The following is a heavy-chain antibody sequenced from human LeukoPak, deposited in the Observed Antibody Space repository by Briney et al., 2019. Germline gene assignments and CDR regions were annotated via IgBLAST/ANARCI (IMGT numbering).Heavy chain of an antibody. CDR1: GFTFGDYA. CDR2: IRSKAYGGTT. D-gene: IGHD6-6*01. Sequence: PGRSLRLSCTASGFTFGDYAMSWVRQAPGKGLEWVGFIRSKAYGGTTEYAASVKGRFTISGDDSKSIAYLQMNSLKTEDTAVYYCTRVGSSSSFDYWGQGTLVTVSS. CDR3: TRVGSSSSFDY. V-gene: IGHV3-49*04. J-gene: IGHJ4*02.